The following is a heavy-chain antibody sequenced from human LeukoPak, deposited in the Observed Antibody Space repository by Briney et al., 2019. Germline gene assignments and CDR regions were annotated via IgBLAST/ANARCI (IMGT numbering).Heavy chain of an antibody. CDR3: TREDSGSYGEGLDFDY. CDR2: IRSKAYGGTT. V-gene: IGHV3-49*04. J-gene: IGHJ4*02. D-gene: IGHD1-26*01. Sequence: GGSLRLSCAASGFTFGDYAMSWVRQAPGKGLEWVGFIRSKAYGGTTEYAASVKGRFTISRDDSKSIAYLQMNSLKTEDTAVYYCTREDSGSYGEGLDFDYWGQGTLVTVSS. CDR1: GFTFGDYA.